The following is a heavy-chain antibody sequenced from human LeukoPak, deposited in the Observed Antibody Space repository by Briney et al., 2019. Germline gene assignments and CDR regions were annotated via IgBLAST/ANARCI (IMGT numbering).Heavy chain of an antibody. CDR3: ARHRPEGSGWSYHYNGMDV. CDR1: DDSITSNTYS. CDR2: TYYSGST. V-gene: IGHV4-39*01. Sequence: SETLSLTCTVSDDSITSNTYSWGWIRQPPGKGLEWIGSTYYSGSTYYNPSLKSRITISGDTSKNLFSLKLRSVTAADTAVYYCARHRPEGSGWSYHYNGMDVWGQGTTVTVSS. D-gene: IGHD6-19*01. J-gene: IGHJ6*02.